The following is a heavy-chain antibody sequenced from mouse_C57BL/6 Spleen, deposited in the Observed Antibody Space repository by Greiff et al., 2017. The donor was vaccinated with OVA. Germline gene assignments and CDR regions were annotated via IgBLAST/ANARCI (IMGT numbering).Heavy chain of an antibody. J-gene: IGHJ4*01. CDR1: GYTFTDYN. CDR2: INPNNGGT. CDR3: ARRWLLRGGAMDY. V-gene: IGHV1-18*01. D-gene: IGHD2-3*01. Sequence: EVKLEESGPELVKPGASVKIPCKASGYTFTDYNMDWVKQSHGKSLEWIGDINPNNGGTIYNQKFKGKATLTVDKSSSTAYMELRSLTSEDTAVYYCARRWLLRGGAMDYWGQGTSVTVSS.